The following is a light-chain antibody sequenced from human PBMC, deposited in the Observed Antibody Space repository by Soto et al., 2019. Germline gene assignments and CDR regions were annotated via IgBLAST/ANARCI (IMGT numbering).Light chain of an antibody. CDR3: QQSFTSPYS. CDR1: QSISYC. CDR2: GAS. Sequence: DIHMTQSPSSLSASVGDRVTIACRASQSISYCLNWYQQKPGKAPKLLIYGASSLQSGVPSRFSGSGSGTDFTLTISSLQPEDFATYFCQQSFTSPYSFGQGTKLEIK. J-gene: IGKJ2*03. V-gene: IGKV1-39*01.